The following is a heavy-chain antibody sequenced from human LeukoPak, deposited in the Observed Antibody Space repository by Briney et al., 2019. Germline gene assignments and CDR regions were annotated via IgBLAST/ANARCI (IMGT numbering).Heavy chain of an antibody. Sequence: GGSLRLSCAASGFIFSNYAMQWVRQAPGMGLEWVAFIRYDGGNTYYADSVKGRFTISRDNSKNTLYLQMNSLRAEDTAVYYCATTPSTTTVTKLTFDYWGQGTLVTVSS. CDR3: ATTPSTTTVTKLTFDY. CDR1: GFIFSNYA. V-gene: IGHV3-30*02. D-gene: IGHD4-17*01. J-gene: IGHJ4*02. CDR2: IRYDGGNT.